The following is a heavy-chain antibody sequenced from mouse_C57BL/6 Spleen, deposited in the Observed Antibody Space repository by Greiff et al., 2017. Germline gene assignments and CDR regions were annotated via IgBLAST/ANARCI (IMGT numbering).Heavy chain of an antibody. CDR3: ARSYYGSSHSWYFDV. CDR1: GYTFTSYW. D-gene: IGHD1-1*01. J-gene: IGHJ1*03. Sequence: QVQLQQPGAELVMPGASVKLSCKASGYTFTSYWMHWVKQRPGQGLEWIGEIDPSDSYTNYNQKFKGKSTLTVDKSSSTAYMQLSSLTSEDSAVYYCARSYYGSSHSWYFDVWGTGTTVTVSS. CDR2: IDPSDSYT. V-gene: IGHV1-69*01.